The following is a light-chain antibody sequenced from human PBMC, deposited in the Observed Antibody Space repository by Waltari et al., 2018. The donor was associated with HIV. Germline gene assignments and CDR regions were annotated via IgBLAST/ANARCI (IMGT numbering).Light chain of an antibody. V-gene: IGKV3-15*01. CDR3: QQYINWPRT. J-gene: IGKJ4*01. Sequence: EIVMTQSPGTLSLSLGERATLSCRASQSVSTKLAWYQHKPGQAPRLLIYGASTRASDIPSRFSGSGSGTDFTLTIGSLQSEDFAIYYCQQYINWPRTFGGGTKVEIK. CDR2: GAS. CDR1: QSVSTK.